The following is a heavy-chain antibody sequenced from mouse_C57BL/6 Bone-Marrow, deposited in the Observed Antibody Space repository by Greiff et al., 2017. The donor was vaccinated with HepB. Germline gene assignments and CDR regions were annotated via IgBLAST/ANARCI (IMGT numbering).Heavy chain of an antibody. CDR3: AREETYLPDYGAGY. D-gene: IGHD5-5*01. J-gene: IGHJ2*01. CDR2: IYPRSGNT. V-gene: IGHV1-81*01. CDR1: GYTFTSYG. Sequence: VKLQQSGAELARPGASVKLSCKASGYTFTSYGISWVKQRTGQGLEWIGEIYPRSGNTYYNEKFKGKATLTADKSSSTAYMELRSLTSEDSAVYFCAREETYLPDYGAGYWGQGTTLTVSS.